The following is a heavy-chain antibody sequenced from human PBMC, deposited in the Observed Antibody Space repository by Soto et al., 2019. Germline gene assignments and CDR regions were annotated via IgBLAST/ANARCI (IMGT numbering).Heavy chain of an antibody. CDR3: ASNTFFLSGAVVSIRKWFHP. V-gene: IGHV1-69*01. CDR1: GGTFNSYA. Sequence: QVQLVQPGAELKKPGSSVKVSCKASGGTFNSYAISWVRQAPGQGLEWMGGIIPIFGTANNAQKFQGRVTITADHSTSTAYMEQSSLTAEDSAVYYFASNTFFLSGAVVSIRKWFHPWCQATVVTVSS. J-gene: IGHJ5*02. CDR2: IIPIFGTA. D-gene: IGHD3-3*01.